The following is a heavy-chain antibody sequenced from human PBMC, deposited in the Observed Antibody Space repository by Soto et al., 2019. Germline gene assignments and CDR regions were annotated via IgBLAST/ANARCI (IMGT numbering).Heavy chain of an antibody. J-gene: IGHJ4*02. CDR3: GRDPPFNYDFWSGYSHYFDY. CDR1: GFTFSSYW. CDR2: IKQDGSEK. Sequence: PGGSLRLSCAASGFTFSSYWMSWVRQAPGKGLEWVANIKQDGSEKYYVDSVKGRFTISRDNAKNSLYLQMNSLRAEDTAVYYCGRDPPFNYDFWSGYSHYFDYWGQGTLVTVSS. V-gene: IGHV3-7*01. D-gene: IGHD3-3*01.